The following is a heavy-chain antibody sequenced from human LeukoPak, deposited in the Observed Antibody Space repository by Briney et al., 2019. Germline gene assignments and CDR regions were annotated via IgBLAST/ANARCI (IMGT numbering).Heavy chain of an antibody. V-gene: IGHV3-74*01. Sequence: SLXXXCAASGFTFYDYAMHWVRHGPGKGLVGVSRFLSDGSRTTYADSVKGRFTISGDNGKNTLYMKMNSLRDEDTDVYYSXRVGDYGSGFDFWGQGTLVTVSS. CDR1: GFTFYDYA. CDR3: XRVGDYGSGFDF. D-gene: IGHD3-10*01. CDR2: FLSDGSRT. J-gene: IGHJ4*02.